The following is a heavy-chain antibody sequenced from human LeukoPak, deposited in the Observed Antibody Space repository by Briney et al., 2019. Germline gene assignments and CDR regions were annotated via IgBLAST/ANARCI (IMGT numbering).Heavy chain of an antibody. CDR3: ARDRGGRSGLDD. J-gene: IGHJ4*02. V-gene: IGHV3-53*01. D-gene: IGHD2-15*01. CDR2: LYTGGST. Sequence: PGGSLRLSCAASGFLVSDNYMHWLRQAPGKGLEWVSVLYTGGSTYYADSGKGRFTISRDNAENFLYLQMNSLRAEDTAVYYCARDRGGRSGLDDWGQGTLVIVSS. CDR1: GFLVSDNY.